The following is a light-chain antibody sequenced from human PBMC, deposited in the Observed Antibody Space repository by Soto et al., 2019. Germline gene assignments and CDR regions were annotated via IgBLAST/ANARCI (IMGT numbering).Light chain of an antibody. V-gene: IGLV2-14*03. J-gene: IGLJ1*01. CDR1: SSDVGGYNY. CDR2: DVS. Sequence: QSVLTQPASVSGSPGQSITISCTVTSSDVGGYNYVSWYQQHPGKAPKLMIYDVSNRPSGVSNRFSGSKSGNTASLTISGLQAEDEADYYCSSYTSSSLHVFGTGTKVTVL. CDR3: SSYTSSSLHV.